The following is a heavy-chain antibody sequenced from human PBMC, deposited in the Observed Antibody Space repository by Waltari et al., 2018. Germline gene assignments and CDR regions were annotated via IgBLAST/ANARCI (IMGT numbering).Heavy chain of an antibody. CDR3: ARDRSPRDL. CDR2: IYYSGST. V-gene: IGHV4-59*01. J-gene: IGHJ2*01. Sequence: QVQLQESGPGLVKPSETLSLTCTVSGGSISSYYWSWIRQPPGKGLEWIGYIYYSGSTNYNPSLKSRGTISVDTSKNQFSLKLSSVTAADTAVYYCARDRSPRDLWGRSTLVTVSS. CDR1: GGSISSYY.